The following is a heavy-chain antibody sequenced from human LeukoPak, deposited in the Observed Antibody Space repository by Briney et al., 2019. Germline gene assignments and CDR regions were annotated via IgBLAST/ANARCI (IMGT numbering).Heavy chain of an antibody. CDR2: ISAYNGNT. Sequence: GASVKVSCKASGYTFTSYGISWVRQAPGQGLEWMGWISAYNGNTNYAQKLQGRVTMTTDTSTSTAYMELRSLRSDDTAVYYCARDAWIQLWLDLNYFDHWGQGTLVTVSS. CDR3: ARDAWIQLWLDLNYFDH. J-gene: IGHJ4*02. V-gene: IGHV1-18*01. CDR1: GYTFTSYG. D-gene: IGHD5-18*01.